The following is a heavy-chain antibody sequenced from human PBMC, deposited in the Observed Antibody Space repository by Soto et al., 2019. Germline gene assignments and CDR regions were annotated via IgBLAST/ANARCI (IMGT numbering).Heavy chain of an antibody. CDR2: INVGNGVT. V-gene: IGHV1-3*01. Sequence: PSVKVSCKASGYTFTSYTIHWVRQATGLRLEWMGWINVGNGVTEYSHNFQGRVTFTRDTSATTAYMELSSLRSEDTALYYCARDTGSSRFDPWGQGTLVTVS. D-gene: IGHD2-8*02. CDR1: GYTFTSYT. J-gene: IGHJ5*02. CDR3: ARDTGSSRFDP.